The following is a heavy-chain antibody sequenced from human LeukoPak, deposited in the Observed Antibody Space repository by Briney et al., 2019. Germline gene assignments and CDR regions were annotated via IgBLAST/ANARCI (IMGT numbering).Heavy chain of an antibody. J-gene: IGHJ4*02. D-gene: IGHD2-15*01. V-gene: IGHV3-7*01. Sequence: GGSLRLSCAASGFTFSNYWMTWVRQAPGKGLEWVADIKQDESEKYYVDSVKGRFTVSRDNSKNSVYLQMNSLRAEDTAMYYCATPVGGVWSFDYWGQGTLVTVSS. CDR2: IKQDESEK. CDR3: ATPVGGVWSFDY. CDR1: GFTFSNYW.